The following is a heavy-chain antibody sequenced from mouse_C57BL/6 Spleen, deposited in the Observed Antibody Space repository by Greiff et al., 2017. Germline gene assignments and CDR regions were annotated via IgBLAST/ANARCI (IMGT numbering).Heavy chain of an antibody. Sequence: EVKLMESGGGLVKPGGSLKLSCAASGFTFSSYTMSWVRQTPEKRLEWVATISGGGGNTYYPDSVKGRFTISRDNAKNTLYLQMSSLRSEDTALYYCARQGTTVVAHWYFDVWGTGTTVTVSS. J-gene: IGHJ1*03. CDR3: ARQGTTVVAHWYFDV. CDR2: ISGGGGNT. V-gene: IGHV5-9*01. CDR1: GFTFSSYT. D-gene: IGHD1-1*01.